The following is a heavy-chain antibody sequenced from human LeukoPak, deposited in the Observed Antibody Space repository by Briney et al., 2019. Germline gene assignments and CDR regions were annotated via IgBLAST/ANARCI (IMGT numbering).Heavy chain of an antibody. J-gene: IGHJ4*02. V-gene: IGHV3-53*01. CDR3: ARDRDGDYPYYPVGDY. CDR2: IYSDNT. D-gene: IGHD4-17*01. CDR1: GFTVSSNS. Sequence: GGSLRLSCTVSGFTVSSNSMSWVRQAPGKGLEWVSFIYSDNTHYSDSVKGRFTISRDNSKNTLYLQMNSLRAEDTAVYYCARDRDGDYPYYPVGDYWGQGTLVTVSS.